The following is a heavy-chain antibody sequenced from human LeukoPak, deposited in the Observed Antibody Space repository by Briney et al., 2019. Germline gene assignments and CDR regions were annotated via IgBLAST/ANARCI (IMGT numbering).Heavy chain of an antibody. CDR2: ISDSGGRT. D-gene: IGHD3-22*01. Sequence: PGGSLILCCAVSGITLSNYGMSWVRQAPGKGLEWVAGISDSGGRTNYADSVKGRFTISRDNRKNTLYLEMNSLRAEDTAVYFCAKRGVVIRVILVGFHKEAYYFDSWGQGALVTVSS. CDR1: GITLSNYG. V-gene: IGHV3-23*01. J-gene: IGHJ4*02. CDR3: AKRGVVIRVILVGFHKEAYYFDS.